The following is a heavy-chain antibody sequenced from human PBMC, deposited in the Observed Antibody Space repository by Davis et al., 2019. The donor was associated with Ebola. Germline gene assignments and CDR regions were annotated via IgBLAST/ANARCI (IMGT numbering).Heavy chain of an antibody. J-gene: IGHJ4*02. CDR3: ATTQWLREFDN. V-gene: IGHV3-30*14. CDR2: IYDQST. Sequence: GESLKISCAASGFTFSSYAMHWVRQAPGKGLELVSVIYDQSTAYADAVRGRFIISRDKSNNTLYLEMSSLRVDDTAVYYCATTQWLREFDNWGQGTLVTVSS. CDR1: GFTFSSYA. D-gene: IGHD6-19*01.